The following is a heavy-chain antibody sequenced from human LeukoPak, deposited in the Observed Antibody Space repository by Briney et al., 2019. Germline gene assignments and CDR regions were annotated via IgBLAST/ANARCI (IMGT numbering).Heavy chain of an antibody. CDR2: FDPEDGET. D-gene: IGHD6-13*01. V-gene: IGHV1-24*01. CDR1: GYTLTELS. Sequence: ASVKVSCKVSGYTLTELSMHWVRQAPGKGLEWMGGFDPEDGETIYAQKFQGRVTMTEDTSTDTAYMELSSLRSEDTAVYYCATAFRLGIAAAGTERWFDPWGQGTLVTVSS. J-gene: IGHJ5*02. CDR3: ATAFRLGIAAAGTERWFDP.